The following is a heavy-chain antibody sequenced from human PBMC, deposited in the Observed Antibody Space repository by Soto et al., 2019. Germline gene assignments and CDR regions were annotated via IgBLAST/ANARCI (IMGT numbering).Heavy chain of an antibody. CDR1: GGTFSSYS. Sequence: SVKVSCKASGGTFSSYSISWVRPAPGQGREWMGGIIPIFGTANYAHKFQGRVTITADESTSTAYMELSSLRSEDTAVYYCARGASSSGWYRPYDYYYGMDVWGQGTTVTVSS. J-gene: IGHJ6*02. V-gene: IGHV1-69*13. CDR2: IIPIFGTA. CDR3: ARGASSSGWYRPYDYYYGMDV. D-gene: IGHD6-19*01.